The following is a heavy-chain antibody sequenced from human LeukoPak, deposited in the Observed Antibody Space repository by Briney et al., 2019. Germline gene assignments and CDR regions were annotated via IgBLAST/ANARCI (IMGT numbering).Heavy chain of an antibody. V-gene: IGHV3-48*02. J-gene: IGHJ4*02. CDR2: ISSSSSTI. CDR3: ARGVGRWLVPFDY. Sequence: GGSLTLSCVASGFTFSSYSMNWVRQAPGKGLEWVSYISSSSSTIYYADSVKGRFTISRDNAKNSLYLQMNSLRDEDTAVYYCARGVGRWLVPFDYWGQGTLVTVSS. CDR1: GFTFSSYS. D-gene: IGHD5-24*01.